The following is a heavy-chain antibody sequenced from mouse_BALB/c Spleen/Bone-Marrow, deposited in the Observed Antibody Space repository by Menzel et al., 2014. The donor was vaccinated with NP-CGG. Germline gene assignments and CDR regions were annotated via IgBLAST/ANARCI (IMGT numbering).Heavy chain of an antibody. CDR3: TGRYGWFAY. J-gene: IGHJ3*01. Sequence: EVKLMESGAELVKPGASVKLSCTASGFNIKDTYMHWVKRRPEQGLEWIGRIDPANGNTKYDPRFQGKATITADASSNTAYLQLSSLTSEDTAVYYCTGRYGWFAYWGQGTLVTVSA. V-gene: IGHV14-3*02. CDR1: GFNIKDTY. CDR2: IDPANGNT. D-gene: IGHD2-14*01.